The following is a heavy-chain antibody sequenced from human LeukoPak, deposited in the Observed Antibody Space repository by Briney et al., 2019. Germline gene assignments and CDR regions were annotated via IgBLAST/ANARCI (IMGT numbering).Heavy chain of an antibody. Sequence: GGSLRPSCPASGFTFTSYWMSWVRQAPGRGREGVPNIKQDGSEKYYVDSVKGRFTISRDNAKNSLYLQMNSLRAEDTAVYYCARDLAPYDRGAFDYWGQGTLVTVSS. D-gene: IGHD5-12*01. CDR2: IKQDGSEK. V-gene: IGHV3-7*01. J-gene: IGHJ4*02. CDR1: GFTFTSYW. CDR3: ARDLAPYDRGAFDY.